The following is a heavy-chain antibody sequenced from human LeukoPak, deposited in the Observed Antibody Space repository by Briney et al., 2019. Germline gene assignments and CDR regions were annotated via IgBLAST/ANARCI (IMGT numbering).Heavy chain of an antibody. CDR1: GFTFSAYS. CDR2: ISSRNDTI. D-gene: IGHD2-21*01. Sequence: GGSLRLSCAAPGFTFSAYSMNWVRQAPGKGLEWVSYISSRNDTIYYADSVKGRFTISRDNAKRSLYLQMNSLRAEDTGVYYCARVIEFAMTPDYRGQGTLVTVSS. CDR3: ARVIEFAMTPDY. J-gene: IGHJ4*02. V-gene: IGHV3-48*01.